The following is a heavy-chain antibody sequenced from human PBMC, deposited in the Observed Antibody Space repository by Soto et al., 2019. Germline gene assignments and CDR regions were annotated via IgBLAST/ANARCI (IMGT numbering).Heavy chain of an antibody. CDR2: ITPIFGTA. Sequence: QVQLVQSGAEVKKPGSSVKVSCKASGGTFSSYAISWVRQAPGQGLEWMGGITPIFGTANYAQKFQGRVTITADESTSTAYMELSSLRSEDTAVYYCARDGCSGGSCYSGIYYYYGMDVWGQGTTVTVSS. CDR1: GGTFSSYA. V-gene: IGHV1-69*12. CDR3: ARDGCSGGSCYSGIYYYYGMDV. D-gene: IGHD2-15*01. J-gene: IGHJ6*02.